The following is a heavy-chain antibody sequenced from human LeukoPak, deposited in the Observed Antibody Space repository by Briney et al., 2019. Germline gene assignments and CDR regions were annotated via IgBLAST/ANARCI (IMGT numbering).Heavy chain of an antibody. J-gene: IGHJ4*02. V-gene: IGHV3-73*01. Sequence: GGSLKLSCAASGFTFSGSAMHWVRQASGKGLEWVGRIRSKANSYATAYAASVKGRFTISRDDSKNTAYLQMNSLKTEDTAVYYCARTPGSLAPSLIYREWGQGTLVTVSS. CDR2: IRSKANSYAT. CDR1: GFTFSGSA. D-gene: IGHD6-6*01. CDR3: ARTPGSLAPSLIYRE.